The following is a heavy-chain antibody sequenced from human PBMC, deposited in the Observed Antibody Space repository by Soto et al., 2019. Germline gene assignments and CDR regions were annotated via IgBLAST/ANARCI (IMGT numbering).Heavy chain of an antibody. V-gene: IGHV3-30*18. Sequence: PGGSLRLSCAASGFTFSSYGMHWVRQAPGKGLEWVAVISYDGSNKYYADSVKGRFTISRDNSKKTLYLQMNSLRVEDTAKYYCAKGFRSLEWYSLAPFDYWGQGALVTVSS. J-gene: IGHJ4*02. CDR2: ISYDGSNK. CDR3: AKGFRSLEWYSLAPFDY. D-gene: IGHD3-3*01. CDR1: GFTFSSYG.